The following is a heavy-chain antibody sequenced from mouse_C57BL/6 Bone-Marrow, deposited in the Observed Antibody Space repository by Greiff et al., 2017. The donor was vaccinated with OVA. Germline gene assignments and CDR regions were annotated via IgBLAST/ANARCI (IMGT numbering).Heavy chain of an antibody. CDR1: GYTFTSYW. Sequence: QVQLKQPGAELVKPGASVKVSCKASGYTFTSYWMHWVKQRPGQGLEWIGRIHPSDSDTNYNQKFKGKATLTVDKSSSTAYMQLSSLTSEDSAVYYCAIPRQLRLRQWFAYWGQGTLVTVSA. J-gene: IGHJ3*01. V-gene: IGHV1-74*01. CDR2: IHPSDSDT. CDR3: AIPRQLRLRQWFAY. D-gene: IGHD3-2*02.